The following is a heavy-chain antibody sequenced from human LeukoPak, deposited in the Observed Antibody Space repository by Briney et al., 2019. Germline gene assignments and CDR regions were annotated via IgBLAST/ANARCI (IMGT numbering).Heavy chain of an antibody. V-gene: IGHV1-69*04. Sequence: SVKVSCKASGCTFSSYAISWVRQAPGQGLEWMGRIIPILGIANYAQKFQGRVTITADESTSTAYMELSSLRSEDTAVYYCASSYSGSHPIDYWGQGTLVTVSS. J-gene: IGHJ4*02. D-gene: IGHD1-26*01. CDR1: GCTFSSYA. CDR2: IIPILGIA. CDR3: ASSYSGSHPIDY.